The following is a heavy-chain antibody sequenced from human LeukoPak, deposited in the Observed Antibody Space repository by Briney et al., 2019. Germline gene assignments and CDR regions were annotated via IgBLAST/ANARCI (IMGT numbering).Heavy chain of an antibody. CDR3: ARDAIYGGHLSTLGYIAFALFVY. Sequence: GGSLRLSCAASGFTFYDYGMSWVRQAPGKGLEWVTGINWNGGNTGYADSVKGRFTISRDNAKHSLYLQMNSLRAEDTAVYYCARDAIYGGHLSTLGYIAFALFVYWGQGTLVTVSS. V-gene: IGHV3-20*04. D-gene: IGHD4-23*01. J-gene: IGHJ4*02. CDR2: INWNGGNT. CDR1: GFTFYDYG.